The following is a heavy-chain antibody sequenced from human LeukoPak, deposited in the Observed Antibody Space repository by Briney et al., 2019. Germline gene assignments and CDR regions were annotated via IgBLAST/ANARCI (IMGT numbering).Heavy chain of an antibody. J-gene: IGHJ6*02. CDR3: MCYYGSGTYYSRDYYYGMDV. CDR1: GFTFSDSA. Sequence: GGSLTLSCAASGFTFSDSAMHWVRQASGKGLEWVGHIRTKANSYATTYAASVKGRFTISRDDAKNTAYLQMISLKAEDTAVYYCMCYYGSGTYYSRDYYYGMDVWGQGTTVTVSS. V-gene: IGHV3-73*01. CDR2: IRTKANSYAT. D-gene: IGHD3-10*01.